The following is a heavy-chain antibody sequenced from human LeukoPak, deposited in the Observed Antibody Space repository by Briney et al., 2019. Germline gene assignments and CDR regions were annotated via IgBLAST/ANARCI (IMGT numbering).Heavy chain of an antibody. CDR1: GFTFGSYW. D-gene: IGHD5-18*01. CDR2: IKQDGSEK. V-gene: IGHV3-7*01. J-gene: IGHJ4*02. Sequence: GGSLRLSCAASGFTFGSYWMSWVRQAPGKGLEWVANIKQDGSEKYYVDSVKGRFTISRDNAKNSLYLQMNSLRAEDTAVYYCARESGYSYGLDYWGQGTLVTVSS. CDR3: ARESGYSYGLDY.